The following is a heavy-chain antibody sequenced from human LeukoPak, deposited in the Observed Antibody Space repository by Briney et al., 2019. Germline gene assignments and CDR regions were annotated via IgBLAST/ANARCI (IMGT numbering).Heavy chain of an antibody. D-gene: IGHD2-15*01. CDR2: IYTSGST. V-gene: IGHV4-61*02. Sequence: PSETLSLTCTVPGGSISSGSYYWSWIRQPAGKGLEWIGRIYTSGSTNYNPSLKSRVIISVDTSKNQFSLELSSVTAADTAVYYCAREDRYCSGGSCYSWGQGTLVTVSS. CDR3: AREDRYCSGGSCYS. J-gene: IGHJ4*02. CDR1: GGSISSGSYY.